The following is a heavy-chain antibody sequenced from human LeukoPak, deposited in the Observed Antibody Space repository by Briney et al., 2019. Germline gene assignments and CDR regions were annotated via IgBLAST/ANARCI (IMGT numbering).Heavy chain of an antibody. J-gene: IGHJ6*03. CDR1: GGSISSGGYS. Sequence: PSETLSLTCAVSGGSISSGGYSWSWIRQPPGKGLEWIGYIYYSGSTYYNPSLKSRVTISVDTSKNQFSLKLSSVTAEDTALYYCARDATTATGWVYMDVWGKGTTVTISS. CDR2: IYYSGST. V-gene: IGHV4-30-4*07. CDR3: ARDATTATGWVYMDV. D-gene: IGHD6-13*01.